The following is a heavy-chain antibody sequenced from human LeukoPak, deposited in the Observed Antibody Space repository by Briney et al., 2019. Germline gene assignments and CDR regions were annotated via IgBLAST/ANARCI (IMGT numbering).Heavy chain of an antibody. Sequence: GASVKVSCKAFGFTFTSSAVQWVRQARGQRLEWIGWIVVGSGNTNYAQKFQERVTITRDMSTSTAYMELSSLRSGDTAEYYCAAEGDTATVGAYWGQGTLVTVSS. CDR1: GFTFTSSA. V-gene: IGHV1-58*01. CDR3: AAEGDTATVGAY. CDR2: IVVGSGNT. J-gene: IGHJ4*02. D-gene: IGHD5-18*01.